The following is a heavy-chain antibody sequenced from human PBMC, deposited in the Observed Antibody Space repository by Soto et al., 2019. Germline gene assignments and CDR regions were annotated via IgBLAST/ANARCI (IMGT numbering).Heavy chain of an antibody. D-gene: IGHD4-17*01. CDR2: ISAYNGNT. J-gene: IGHJ6*02. Sequence: ASVKVSCKASGYTFTSYGISWLRQAPGQGLEWMGWISAYNGNTNYAQKLQGRVTMTTDTSTSTAYMELRSLRSDDTAVYYCARNADYRWRSRSYYGMDVWGQGTTVTVSS. V-gene: IGHV1-18*01. CDR3: ARNADYRWRSRSYYGMDV. CDR1: GYTFTSYG.